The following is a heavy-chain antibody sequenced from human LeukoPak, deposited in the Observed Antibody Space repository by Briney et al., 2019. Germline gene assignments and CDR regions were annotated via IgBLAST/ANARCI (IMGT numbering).Heavy chain of an antibody. CDR1: GFTFRSFG. CDR2: IWYDGSKS. V-gene: IGHV3-33*01. Sequence: GGSLRLSCAASGFTFRSFGMHWVRRAPGKGLEWVAVIWYDGSKSYYIDSVKGRFTISRDNSKNTLDLQMNSLRAEDTAAYHCARGYSSATIDGFDIWGQGTIVTVSS. D-gene: IGHD6-25*01. CDR3: ARGYSSATIDGFDI. J-gene: IGHJ3*02.